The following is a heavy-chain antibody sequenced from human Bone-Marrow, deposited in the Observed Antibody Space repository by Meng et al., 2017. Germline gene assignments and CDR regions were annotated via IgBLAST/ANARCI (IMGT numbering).Heavy chain of an antibody. CDR1: GGSGSRSGYY. CDR3: ARGPLSAAGTMGYFQH. D-gene: IGHD6-13*01. J-gene: IGHJ1*01. Sequence: QGERQEAGRGLLRLLGTLCLPGPLSGGSGSRSGYYCGWMRQSRGKGLEWIGYIYYSGSTYYNQSLKSRVTISVDTSKNQFPLELSSVTAADTAVYYCARGPLSAAGTMGYFQHWGQGALVTVSS. CDR2: IYYSGST. V-gene: IGHV4-30-4*07.